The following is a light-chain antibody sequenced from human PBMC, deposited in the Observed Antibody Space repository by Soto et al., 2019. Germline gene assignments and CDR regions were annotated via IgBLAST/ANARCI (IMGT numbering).Light chain of an antibody. CDR2: PAS. CDR3: QQYSSPST. J-gene: IGKJ1*01. V-gene: IGKV1-5*03. CDR1: QSTSSY. Sequence: DIQSPQAPSTLSATVGDRVTITCRASQSTSSYVAWYQQKPGKAPKLLIYPASSLENGVPSRFSGSGSGTEFSLTISSLQPDDFATYYCQQYSSPSTFGQGTKVDIK.